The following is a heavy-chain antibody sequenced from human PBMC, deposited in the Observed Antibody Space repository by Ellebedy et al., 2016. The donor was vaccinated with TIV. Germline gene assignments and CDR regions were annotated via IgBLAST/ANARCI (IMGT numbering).Heavy chain of an antibody. V-gene: IGHV5-51*01. CDR3: ARLAAGLYYYYYGMDV. D-gene: IGHD6-19*01. CDR2: IYPGDSDT. Sequence: KVSCKGSRYSFTSYWIGWVRQMPGKGLEWMGIIYPGDSDTRYSQYFQGQVTISADTSISTAYLQWSSLKASDTAMYYCARLAAGLYYYYYGMDVWGQGTAVTVSS. CDR1: RYSFTSYW. J-gene: IGHJ6*02.